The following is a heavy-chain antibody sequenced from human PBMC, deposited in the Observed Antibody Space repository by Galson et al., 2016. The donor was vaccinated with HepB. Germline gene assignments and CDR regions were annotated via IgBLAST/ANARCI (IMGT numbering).Heavy chain of an antibody. Sequence: SLRLSCAASGFPFSSYSMNWVRQGPGKGLEWVSGISSTSSFTYFADSVKGRFSVSRDNAKNSLYLQMNGLRVEDTAVYYCARGGSESGYDPYFDSWGQGALVTVSS. J-gene: IGHJ4*02. CDR3: ARGGSESGYDPYFDS. V-gene: IGHV3-21*01. CDR2: ISSTSSFT. CDR1: GFPFSSYS. D-gene: IGHD5-12*01.